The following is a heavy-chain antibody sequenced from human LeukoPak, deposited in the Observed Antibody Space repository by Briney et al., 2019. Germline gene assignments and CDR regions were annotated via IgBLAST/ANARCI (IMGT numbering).Heavy chain of an antibody. Sequence: GGSLRLSCGASGFTVSSNYMSWVRQAPGKGLEWVSVIYSGGSTYYADSVKGRFTISRDNSKNTLYLQMNSLRVDDTAVYYCARVAGWHWFDPWGQGTLVTVSS. CDR1: GFTVSSNY. CDR2: IYSGGST. CDR3: ARVAGWHWFDP. J-gene: IGHJ5*02. V-gene: IGHV3-53*01. D-gene: IGHD6-19*01.